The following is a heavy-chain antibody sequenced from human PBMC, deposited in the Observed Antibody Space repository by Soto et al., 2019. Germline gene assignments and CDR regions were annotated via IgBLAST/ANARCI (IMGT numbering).Heavy chain of an antibody. J-gene: IGHJ3*02. CDR3: ATDHPVTPDAFDI. CDR1: GYTLTELS. D-gene: IGHD2-21*02. Sequence: GASVKVSCKVSGYTLTELSMHWVRQAPGKGLEWMGGFDPEDGETIYAQKFQGRVTMTEDASTDTAYMELSSLRSEDTAVYYCATDHPVTPDAFDIWGQGTMVTVSS. CDR2: FDPEDGET. V-gene: IGHV1-24*01.